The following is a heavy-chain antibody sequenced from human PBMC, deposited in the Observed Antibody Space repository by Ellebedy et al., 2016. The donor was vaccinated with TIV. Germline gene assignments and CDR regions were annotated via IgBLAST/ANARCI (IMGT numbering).Heavy chain of an antibody. D-gene: IGHD2-15*01. J-gene: IGHJ4*02. CDR1: GYSFTSYW. CDR2: IYPGDSNT. Sequence: PGGSLRLSCKGSGYSFTSYWIGWVRQMPGKGLEWMGNIYPGDSNTAYSPSFHGQVTISADKSISSAYLQWSSLKASDTAMYYCVRGPLGYCSGGSCSADYWGQGTLVTVSS. CDR3: VRGPLGYCSGGSCSADY. V-gene: IGHV5-51*01.